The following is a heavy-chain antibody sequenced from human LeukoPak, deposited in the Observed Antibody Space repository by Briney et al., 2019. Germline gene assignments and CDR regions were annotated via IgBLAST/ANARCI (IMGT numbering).Heavy chain of an antibody. J-gene: IGHJ5*02. V-gene: IGHV4-4*07. CDR3: ARGKMARGVIAIQPDNWFDP. Sequence: SETLSLTCTVSGVSISSYYWSWIRQPAGKGLEWIGRIYTSGSTNYNPSLKSRVTMSVDTSKNQFSLKLSSVTAADTAVYYCARGKMARGVIAIQPDNWFDPWGQGTLVTVSS. CDR2: IYTSGST. CDR1: GVSISSYY. D-gene: IGHD3-10*01.